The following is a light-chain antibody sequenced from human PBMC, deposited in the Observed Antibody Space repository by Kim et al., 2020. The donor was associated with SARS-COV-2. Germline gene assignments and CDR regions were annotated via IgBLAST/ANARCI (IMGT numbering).Light chain of an antibody. CDR3: LQHDSAPLT. J-gene: IGKJ4*01. CDR2: AAS. CDR1: QDISSY. V-gene: IGKV1-17*03. Sequence: DIQMTQPPSSLSASVGDRVTITCRASQDISSYLAWFQLKPGKAPKRLIYAASILQTGVPSRFRGSGSGTEFTLTVTSLQPEDFATYYCLQHDSAPLTFGEGTKVEIK.